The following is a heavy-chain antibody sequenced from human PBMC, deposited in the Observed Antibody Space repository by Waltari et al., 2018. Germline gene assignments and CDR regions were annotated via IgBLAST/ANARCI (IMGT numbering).Heavy chain of an antibody. CDR1: GYSISSGYY. J-gene: IGHJ4*02. V-gene: IGHV4-38-2*01. CDR2: IYHSGST. CDR3: ARTYYYDSSGYSY. D-gene: IGHD3-22*01. Sequence: QVQLQESGPGLVKPSETLSLTCAVSGYSISSGYYWGWIRQPPGKGLEWIGSIYHSGSTYYNPSLKSRVTISVDTSKNQFSLKLSSVTAADMAVYYCARTYYYDSSGYSYWGQGTLVTVSS.